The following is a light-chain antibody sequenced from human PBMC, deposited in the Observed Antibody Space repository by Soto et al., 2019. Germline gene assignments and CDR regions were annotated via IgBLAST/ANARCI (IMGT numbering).Light chain of an antibody. J-gene: IGLJ1*01. CDR2: DVS. CDR1: SSDVGGYNY. Sequence: QSALTQPASVSGSPGQSITISCTGTSSDVGGYNYVSWYQQHPGKAPKLMIYDVSNRPSGVSNRFSGSKSGITASLTISGLQAEDEADYYCSSYTSSTRVFGTGTKLTVL. CDR3: SSYTSSTRV. V-gene: IGLV2-14*01.